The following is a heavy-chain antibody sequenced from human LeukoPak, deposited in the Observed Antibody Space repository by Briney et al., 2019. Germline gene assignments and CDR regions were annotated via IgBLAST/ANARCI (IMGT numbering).Heavy chain of an antibody. CDR3: ASHRGSYRGSFDY. J-gene: IGHJ4*02. CDR1: CGSISSGGYY. CDR2: SYYSGST. V-gene: IGHV4-31*03. Sequence: PSETLSLTCTVSCGSISSGGYYWSWIRQHPGKGLEWIGYSYYSGSTYYNPSLKSRVTISVDTSKNQFSLKLSSVTAADTAVYYCASHRGSYRGSFDYWGQGTLVTVSS. D-gene: IGHD1-26*01.